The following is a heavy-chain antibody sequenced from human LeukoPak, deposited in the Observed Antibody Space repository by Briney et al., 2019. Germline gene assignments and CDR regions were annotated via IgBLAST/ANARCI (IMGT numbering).Heavy chain of an antibody. CDR2: IYHSGST. D-gene: IGHD2-2*01. V-gene: IGHV4-59*12. CDR3: ASHYCSSTSCYFEYFQH. J-gene: IGHJ1*01. CDR1: GGSISSYY. Sequence: SETLSLTCTVSGGSISSYYWSWIRQPPGKGLEWIGYIYHSGSTYYNPSLKSRVTISVDRSKNQFSLKLSSVTAADTAVYYCASHYCSSTSCYFEYFQHWGQGTLVTVSS.